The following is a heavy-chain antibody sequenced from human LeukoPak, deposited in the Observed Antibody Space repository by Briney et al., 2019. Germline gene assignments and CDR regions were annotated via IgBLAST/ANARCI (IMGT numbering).Heavy chain of an antibody. V-gene: IGHV4-39*01. D-gene: IGHD3-10*01. J-gene: IGHJ6*03. Sequence: SETLSLTCTVAGGSISSSSYYWGWVRQPPGKGLEWIGEINHSGSTNYNPSLKSRVTISVDTSKNQFSLKLTSVTAADTAVYYCASVRRGFGESSKYYAYYYMGVWGKGTTVTISS. CDR1: GGSISSSSYY. CDR3: ASVRRGFGESSKYYAYYYMGV. CDR2: INHSGST.